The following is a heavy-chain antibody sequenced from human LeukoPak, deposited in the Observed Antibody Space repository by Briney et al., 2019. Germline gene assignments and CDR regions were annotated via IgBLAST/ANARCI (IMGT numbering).Heavy chain of an antibody. D-gene: IGHD4-17*01. CDR1: GFTFSNYA. CDR2: IWYDGSNK. V-gene: IGHV3-33*08. J-gene: IGHJ5*02. CDR3: ARDDYGDYEGGWFDP. Sequence: SGGSLRLSCAASGFTFSNYAMSWVRQAPGKGLEWVAVIWYDGSNKYYADSVKGRFTISRDNSKNTLYLQMNSLRAEDTAVYYCARDDYGDYEGGWFDPWGQGTLVTVSS.